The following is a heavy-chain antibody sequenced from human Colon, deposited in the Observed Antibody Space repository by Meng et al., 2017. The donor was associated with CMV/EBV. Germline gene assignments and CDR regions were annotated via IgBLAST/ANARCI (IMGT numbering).Heavy chain of an antibody. J-gene: IGHJ5*02. V-gene: IGHV3-43D*03. CDR1: GFPFNDYA. Sequence: GGSLRLSCAASGFPFNDYAMHWVRQVPGKGLEWVALISWDGGTSFYGDSVKGRFTISRDNSENSLSLEMGSLTTEDTAIYYCSRGGKQLWLWGWFDPWGQGTLVTVSS. CDR3: SRGGKQLWLWGWFDP. CDR2: ISWDGGTS. D-gene: IGHD5-18*01.